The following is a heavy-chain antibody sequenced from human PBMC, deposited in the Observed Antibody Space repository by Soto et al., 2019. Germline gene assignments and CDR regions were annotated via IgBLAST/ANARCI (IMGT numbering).Heavy chain of an antibody. Sequence: GGSLRLSCAASGFTFSNYAMNWVRQAPGEGLEWVSAISGSGGSTYYADSVKGRFTISRDNSKNTLYLQMNSLRAEDTAVYYCAKGEGYDYVWGSYRFGGMDVWGQGTTVTVSS. V-gene: IGHV3-23*01. J-gene: IGHJ6*02. CDR2: ISGSGGST. CDR3: AKGEGYDYVWGSYRFGGMDV. D-gene: IGHD3-16*02. CDR1: GFTFSNYA.